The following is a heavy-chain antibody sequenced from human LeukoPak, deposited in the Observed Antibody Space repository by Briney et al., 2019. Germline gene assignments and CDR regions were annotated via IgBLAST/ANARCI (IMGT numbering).Heavy chain of an antibody. D-gene: IGHD5-18*01. Sequence: SETLSLTCTVSGGSSSSNYYWGWIRQPPGKGLEWIGSIYYSGSTYTGDTYYNPSLKSRVTISVDTSKNQFSLKLSSVTAADTAVYYCARQVTKRGYSYLYLYYYFMDVWGRGTTVTVSS. CDR3: ARQVTKRGYSYLYLYYYFMDV. V-gene: IGHV4-39*01. CDR2: IYYSGST. CDR1: GGSSSSNYY. J-gene: IGHJ6*03.